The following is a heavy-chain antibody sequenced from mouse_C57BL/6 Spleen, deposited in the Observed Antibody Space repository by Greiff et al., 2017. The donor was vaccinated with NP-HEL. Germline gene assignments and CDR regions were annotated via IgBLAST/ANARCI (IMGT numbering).Heavy chain of an antibody. V-gene: IGHV2-2*01. Sequence: VQRVESGPGLVQPSQSLSITCTVSGFSLTSYGVHWVRQSPGKGLEWLGVIWSGGSTDYNAAFISRLSISKDNSKSQVFFKMNSLQADDTAIYYCARLETPYYYAMDYWGQGTSVTVSS. J-gene: IGHJ4*01. CDR1: GFSLTSYG. CDR2: IWSGGST. CDR3: ARLETPYYYAMDY.